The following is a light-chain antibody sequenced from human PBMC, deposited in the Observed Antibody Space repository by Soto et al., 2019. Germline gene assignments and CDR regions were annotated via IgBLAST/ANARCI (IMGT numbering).Light chain of an antibody. CDR3: QQYNNWPPWT. Sequence: EIVMTQSPATLSVSPGERATLSCRASQRGSSNLAWYQQKPCQAPRLLIYGASTRATGIPARLSGSGSGTEFTLTISSLQSEDFAVYYCQQYNNWPPWTLGQGTKVEIK. CDR1: QRGSSN. CDR2: GAS. V-gene: IGKV3-15*01. J-gene: IGKJ1*01.